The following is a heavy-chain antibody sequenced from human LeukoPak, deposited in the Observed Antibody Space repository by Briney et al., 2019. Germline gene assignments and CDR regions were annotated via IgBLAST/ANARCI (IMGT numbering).Heavy chain of an antibody. CDR2: ISGSGGST. CDR3: AKDLIFGVVTPFDY. J-gene: IGHJ4*02. D-gene: IGHD3-3*02. V-gene: IGHV3-23*01. Sequence: GGSLRLSCAASGFTFSSYAMSWVRQAPGKGLEWVSAISGSGGSTYYADSVKGRFTISRDNSKNTLYLQMNSLRAKDTAVYYCAKDLIFGVVTPFDYWGQGTLVTVSS. CDR1: GFTFSSYA.